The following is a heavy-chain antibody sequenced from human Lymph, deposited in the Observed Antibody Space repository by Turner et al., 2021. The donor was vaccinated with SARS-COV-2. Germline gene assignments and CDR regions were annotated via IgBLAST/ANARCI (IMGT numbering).Heavy chain of an antibody. CDR1: GFTFISYG. CDR3: AWALYYYYGMDV. CDR2: ISYDGGHK. J-gene: IGHJ6*02. V-gene: IGHV3-30*03. Sequence: QVQLVESGGGVVQPGSSLSLSCASSGFTFISYGMHWVRQAPGKGLEWVAVISYDGGHKSYADTVKGRFTISRDNSKNTLYLQMISLRAEDTAVYYCAWALYYYYGMDVWGQGTTVTVSS.